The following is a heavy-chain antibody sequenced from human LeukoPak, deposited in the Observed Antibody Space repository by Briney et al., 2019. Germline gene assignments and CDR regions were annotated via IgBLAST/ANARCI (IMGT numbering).Heavy chain of an antibody. J-gene: IGHJ4*02. CDR1: GFTFSSHA. V-gene: IGHV3-23*01. CDR3: ARGVGDLDY. CDR2: ISGSGGST. D-gene: IGHD4-17*01. Sequence: GGSLRLSCAASGFTFSSHAMSWVRQAPGKGLEWVSAISGSGGSTYYADSVKGRFTISRDKSKNTLYLQMNSLRAEDTAVYYCARGVGDLDYWGQGTLVTVSS.